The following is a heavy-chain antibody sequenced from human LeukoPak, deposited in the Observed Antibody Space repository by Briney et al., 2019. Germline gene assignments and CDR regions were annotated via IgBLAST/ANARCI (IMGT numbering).Heavy chain of an antibody. CDR3: ARDHIPYGSGSYGY. CDR1: GYTFTGYY. Sequence: ASVKVSCKASGYTFTGYYMHWVRQAPGQGLEWMGRINPNSGGTNSAQKFQGRVTMTRDTSISTAYMELSRLRSDDTAAYYCARDHIPYGSGSYGYWGQGTLVTVSS. D-gene: IGHD3-10*01. CDR2: INPNSGGT. J-gene: IGHJ4*02. V-gene: IGHV1-2*06.